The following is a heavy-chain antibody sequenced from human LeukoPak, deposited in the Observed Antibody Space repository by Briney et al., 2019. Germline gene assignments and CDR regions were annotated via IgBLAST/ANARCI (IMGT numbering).Heavy chain of an antibody. J-gene: IGHJ5*02. D-gene: IGHD3-16*01. CDR1: GFTLSSYA. CDR3: VLAGLGRHGVFIEMGS. CDR2: ISDSGNT. V-gene: IGHV3-23*01. Sequence: GGSLRLSCAASGFTLSSYAMSWVRQAPGKGLEWVSAISDSGNTYHADSVKGRFTISRDNSKNSFYVQMNSLRVEDTAVYYCVLAGLGRHGVFIEMGSWGQGTLVTVSS.